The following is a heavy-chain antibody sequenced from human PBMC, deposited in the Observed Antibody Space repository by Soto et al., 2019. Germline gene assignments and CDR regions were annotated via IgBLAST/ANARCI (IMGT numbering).Heavy chain of an antibody. CDR3: AKDPGRRVQLERLVLDYFDY. CDR1: GGPISSGGYS. J-gene: IGHJ4*02. D-gene: IGHD1-1*01. V-gene: IGHV4-30-2*02. CDR2: IYHSGTT. Sequence: SETLSLTCAVSGGPISSGGYSWSWIRQPPGKGLEWIGYIYHSGTTNYNPSLKSRVTISVDTSKNQFSLKLSSVTAADTAVYYCAKDPGRRVQLERLVLDYFDYWGQGTLVTVSS.